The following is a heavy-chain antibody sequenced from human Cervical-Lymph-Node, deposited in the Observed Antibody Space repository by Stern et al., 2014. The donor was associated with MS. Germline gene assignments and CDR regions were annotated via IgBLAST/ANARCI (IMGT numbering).Heavy chain of an antibody. Sequence: QVQLVESGAEVKKPGSSVKVSCKASGGTFSSQAINWVRQAPGQGLEWVGGIIPIFGTQNYAQKVQDRVTITADESTSTAYMDLSSLRSEDTAVYYCATPSTVNVGGMDVWGQGTTFTVSS. CDR2: IIPIFGTQ. V-gene: IGHV1-69*01. J-gene: IGHJ6*02. CDR3: ATPSTVNVGGMDV. CDR1: GGTFSSQA. D-gene: IGHD4-17*01.